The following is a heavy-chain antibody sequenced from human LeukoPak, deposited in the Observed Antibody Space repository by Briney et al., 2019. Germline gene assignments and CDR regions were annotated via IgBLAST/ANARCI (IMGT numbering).Heavy chain of an antibody. Sequence: ASVKVSCKASGYTFTGYYMHWVRQASGQGLEWMGWINPNSGGTNYAQKFQGRVTVTRDTSISTAYMELSRLRSDDTAVYYCARDGSIAARPGIDYWGQGTLVTVSS. CDR2: INPNSGGT. D-gene: IGHD6-6*01. CDR1: GYTFTGYY. CDR3: ARDGSIAARPGIDY. J-gene: IGHJ4*02. V-gene: IGHV1-2*02.